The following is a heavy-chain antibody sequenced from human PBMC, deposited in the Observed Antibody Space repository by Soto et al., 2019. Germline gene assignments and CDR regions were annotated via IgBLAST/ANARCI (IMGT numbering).Heavy chain of an antibody. J-gene: IGHJ6*02. V-gene: IGHV5-10-1*01. CDR1: GNSCTSYW. D-gene: IGHD2-15*01. CDR2: IDPSDSYT. Sequence: XESLKLSGKCSGNSCTSYWISLVLQMPGKGLEWMGRIDPSDSYTNYSPSFQGHVTISADKSISTAYLQWSSLKASDTAMYYCARRSRSGGSCYEGDYYYGMDVWGQGTTVTVPS. CDR3: ARRSRSGGSCYEGDYYYGMDV.